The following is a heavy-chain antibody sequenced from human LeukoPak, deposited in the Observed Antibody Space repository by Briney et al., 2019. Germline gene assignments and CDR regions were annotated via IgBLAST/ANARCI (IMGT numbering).Heavy chain of an antibody. Sequence: PPGGSLRLSCAASGFTFSSYEMNWVRQAPGKGLVWVSRIKSDGIITSYADSVKGRFTISRDNAKNTLYLQMNSLRAEDTAVYYCARGDYFDYWGQGTLVTVSS. CDR2: IKSDGIIT. CDR1: GFTFSSYE. CDR3: ARGDYFDY. V-gene: IGHV3-74*01. J-gene: IGHJ4*02.